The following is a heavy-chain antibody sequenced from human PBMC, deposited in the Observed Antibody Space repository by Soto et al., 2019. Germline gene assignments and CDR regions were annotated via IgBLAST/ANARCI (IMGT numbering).Heavy chain of an antibody. Sequence: QVQLVQSGAEVKKPGSSVKVSCKASGGTFSAYAISWVRQAPGQGLEWMGGIIPIYGTAKKAQKFQGRVRITADEYTGTAYMELSSLRSEDTAVYYCAGGRTATTAVVYWAQGTPVTVSS. V-gene: IGHV1-69*01. CDR2: IIPIYGTA. CDR1: GGTFSAYA. J-gene: IGHJ4*02. CDR3: AGGRTATTAVVY. D-gene: IGHD4-17*01.